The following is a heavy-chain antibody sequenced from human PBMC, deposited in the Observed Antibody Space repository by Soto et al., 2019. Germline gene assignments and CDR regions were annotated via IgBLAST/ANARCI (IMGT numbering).Heavy chain of an antibody. V-gene: IGHV1-69*01. J-gene: IGHJ4*02. CDR1: GGTFSRYG. D-gene: IGHD6-6*01. CDR3: ARCFVSSTSSPFDY. Sequence: QVQLVQSGAEVKKPGSSVKVSCKASGGTFSRYGINWVRQAPGQGLEWMGGIIPIFGTAYYAQNFQGRVTITADESTSTAYMELISLRSEDTAVYYCARCFVSSTSSPFDYWGQGTLVTVSS. CDR2: IIPIFGTA.